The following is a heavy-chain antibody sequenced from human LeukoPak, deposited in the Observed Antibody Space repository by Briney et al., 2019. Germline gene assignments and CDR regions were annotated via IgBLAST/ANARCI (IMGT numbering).Heavy chain of an antibody. CDR2: ISHSGYDI. J-gene: IGHJ4*02. CDR1: GFTFSSYA. CDR3: AKERGSSGYQFDY. V-gene: IGHV3-21*04. D-gene: IGHD3-22*01. Sequence: PGGSLRLSCAASGFTFSSYAMSWVRQAPGKGLEWVSSISHSGYDIYYADSVKGRFTISRDNSKNSLYLQMNSLRTEDTALYYCAKERGSSGYQFDYWGQGTLVTVSS.